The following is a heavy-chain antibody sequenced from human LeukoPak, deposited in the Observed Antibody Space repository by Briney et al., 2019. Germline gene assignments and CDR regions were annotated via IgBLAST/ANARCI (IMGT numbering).Heavy chain of an antibody. CDR1: GFTFASYA. V-gene: IGHV3-30-3*01. Sequence: PGGSLRLSCAGSGFTFASYAVHWVRQAPGKRLEWVAFISSDGTTEHYRDSVKGRFTLSRDNSKNTVSLQMNSLGTEDTAVYYCAKDLNSSGWLFDYWGQGTLVTVSS. J-gene: IGHJ4*02. CDR2: ISSDGTTE. CDR3: AKDLNSSGWLFDY. D-gene: IGHD6-19*01.